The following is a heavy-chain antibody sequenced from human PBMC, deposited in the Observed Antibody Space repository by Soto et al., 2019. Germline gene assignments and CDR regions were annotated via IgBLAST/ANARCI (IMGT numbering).Heavy chain of an antibody. Sequence: QVQLVPSGAEVKKPGASVKVSCKSSGSPFTSYGISGVRQAPGQGLEWMGWISVYNGNTNYAQKFQGRVTMTTDTSTNTAYMELRSLISDDTAVYYCVSEIGYWGQGTLVTVSS. CDR3: VSEIGY. J-gene: IGHJ4*02. V-gene: IGHV1-18*01. CDR1: GSPFTSYG. CDR2: ISVYNGNT.